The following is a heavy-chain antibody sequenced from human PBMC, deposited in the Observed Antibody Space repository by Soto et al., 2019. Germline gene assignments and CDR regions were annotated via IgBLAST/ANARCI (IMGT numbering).Heavy chain of an antibody. CDR2: TYYRSKWYN. V-gene: IGHV6-1*01. CDR1: GDSVSSNSAA. J-gene: IGHJ5*02. D-gene: IGHD3-10*01. CDR3: ARDEYVLLWFGESLNWFDP. Sequence: PSQTRSLTWAISGDSVSSNSAAWNWIRQSPSRGLEWLGRTYYRSKWYNDYAVSVKSRITINPDTSKNQFSLQLNSVTPEDTAVYYCARDEYVLLWFGESLNWFDPWGQGTLVTVSS.